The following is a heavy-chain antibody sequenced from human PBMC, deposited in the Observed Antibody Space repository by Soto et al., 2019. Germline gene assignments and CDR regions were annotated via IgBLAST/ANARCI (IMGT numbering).Heavy chain of an antibody. CDR1: GFTFSSYA. J-gene: IGHJ4*02. V-gene: IGHV3-23*01. D-gene: IGHD2-2*01. Sequence: GGSLRLSCAASGFTFSSYAMSWVRQAPGKGLEWVSAISGSGGSTYYADSVKGRFTISRDNSKNTLYLQMNSLRAEDTAVYYCAKDLTPAPVVVVPAAISWGQGTLVTVSS. CDR2: ISGSGGST. CDR3: AKDLTPAPVVVVPAAIS.